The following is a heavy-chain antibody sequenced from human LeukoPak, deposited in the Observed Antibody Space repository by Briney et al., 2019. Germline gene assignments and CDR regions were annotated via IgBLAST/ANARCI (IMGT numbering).Heavy chain of an antibody. CDR3: AEELRSGWLDP. V-gene: IGHV1-69*05. D-gene: IGHD1-26*01. CDR1: GGTFSSYA. J-gene: IGHJ5*02. Sequence: GASVKVSCKASGGTFSSYAISWVRQAPGQGLEWMGGIIPIFGTANYAQKFQGRVTITTDESTGTAYMELSSLRSEDTAVYYCAEELRSGWLDPWGQGTLVTVSS. CDR2: IIPIFGTA.